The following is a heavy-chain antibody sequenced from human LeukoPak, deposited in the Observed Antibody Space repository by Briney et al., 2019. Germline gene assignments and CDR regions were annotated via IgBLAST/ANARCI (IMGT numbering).Heavy chain of an antibody. D-gene: IGHD3-22*01. V-gene: IGHV3-11*01. J-gene: IGHJ4*02. Sequence: PGGSLRLSCAASGFAFSDYYMSWIRQAPGKGLEWVSYISGSGSSIFYADSVKGRFTISRDNAKYSLYLQMNSLRADDTAVYYCARDDAGMEVVGWGQGTLVTVSS. CDR2: ISGSGSSI. CDR1: GFAFSDYY. CDR3: ARDDAGMEVVG.